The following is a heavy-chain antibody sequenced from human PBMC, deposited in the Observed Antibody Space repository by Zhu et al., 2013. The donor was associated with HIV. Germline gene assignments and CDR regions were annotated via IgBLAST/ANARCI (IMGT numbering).Heavy chain of an antibody. Sequence: HVRLVQSGAEVKKVGASVKVSCKASGYTFTNYHFAWVRQAPGQGLEWIGWINTNTGNTDYTQKFQVRVTMTTDTSTSSAYMELRSLTSDDTAVYYCARLYDSGWGAYRYVDYVGRGTLVAVSS. D-gene: IGHD3-16*02. J-gene: IGHJ4*03. CDR1: GYTFTNYH. CDR2: INTNTGNT. CDR3: ARLYDSGWGAYRYVDY. V-gene: IGHV1-18*01.